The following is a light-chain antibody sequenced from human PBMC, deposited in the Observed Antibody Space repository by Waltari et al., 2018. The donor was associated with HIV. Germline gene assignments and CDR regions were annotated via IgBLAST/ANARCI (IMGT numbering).Light chain of an antibody. CDR1: QGLIEW. J-gene: IGKJ1*01. V-gene: IGKV1-5*03. CDR3: QHYHLFSWT. CDR2: KTS. Sequence: DIQMTQSPSTLSASVGDRVTITCRSSQGLIEWLALYQQRPGKAPKLLIYKTSRLESGVPSRCSGSGSGTEFALTISSLQPDDFATYYCQHYHLFSWTFGQGTKV.